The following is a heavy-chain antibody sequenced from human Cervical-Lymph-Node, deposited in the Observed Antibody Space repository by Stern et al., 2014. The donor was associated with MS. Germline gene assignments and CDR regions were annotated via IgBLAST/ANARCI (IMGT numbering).Heavy chain of an antibody. Sequence: QVQLVQSGAEVKKPGASVNVSCKASGYTFSSFAITWVRQAPGQGLEWMGTITVYNGNTNYAQRVQDRVTMTPDTSTNTAYMEGRTLRSDDTAVYSCARGWGDPRHWGQGTLVTVSS. V-gene: IGHV1-18*01. CDR3: ARGWGDPRH. J-gene: IGHJ4*02. D-gene: IGHD3-16*01. CDR1: GYTFSSFA. CDR2: ITVYNGNT.